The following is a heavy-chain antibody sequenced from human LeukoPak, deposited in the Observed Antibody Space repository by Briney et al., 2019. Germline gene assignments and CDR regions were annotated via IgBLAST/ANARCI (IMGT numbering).Heavy chain of an antibody. J-gene: IGHJ4*02. D-gene: IGHD1-26*01. CDR3: ARRRRELHGFDY. CDR1: GGSISSSSYC. CDR2: IYYSGST. V-gene: IGHV4-39*01. Sequence: SETLSLTCTVSGGSISSSSYCWGWIRQPPGTGLEWIGSIYYSGSTYYNPSLKSRVTISVDTSKNQFSLKLSSVTAADTAVYYCARRRRELHGFDYWGQGTLVTVSS.